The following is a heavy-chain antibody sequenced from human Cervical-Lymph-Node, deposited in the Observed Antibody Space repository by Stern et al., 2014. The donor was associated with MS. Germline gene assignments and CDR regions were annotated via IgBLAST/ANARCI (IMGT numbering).Heavy chain of an antibody. CDR2: ISAGGGDT. J-gene: IGHJ3*02. CDR3: ARDRVTQYRLRNDAFDI. Sequence: EVQLLESGGGLVQPGGSLRLSCVGSGFTFDSYALSWVRQTPGKGLEWISDISAGGGDTYYADSVKGRFTVSRDNSKNTLYLQMNRLRAEDSALYHCARDRVTQYRLRNDAFDIWGQGTMVIVSS. D-gene: IGHD2-2*01. CDR1: GFTFDSYA. V-gene: IGHV3-23*01.